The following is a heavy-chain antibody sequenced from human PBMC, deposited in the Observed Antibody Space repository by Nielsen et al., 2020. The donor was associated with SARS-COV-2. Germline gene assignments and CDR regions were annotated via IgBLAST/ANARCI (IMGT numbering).Heavy chain of an antibody. V-gene: IGHV1-18*01. CDR1: GYTFTSYG. D-gene: IGHD3-16*02. Sequence: ASVKVSCKASGYTFTSYGISWVRQAPGQGLEWMGWISAYNGNTNYAQKLQGRVTMTTDTSTSTAYMELRSLRSEDTAVYYCARGRGSYRLSPGWIWDYYGMDVWGQGTTVTVSS. J-gene: IGHJ6*02. CDR2: ISAYNGNT. CDR3: ARGRGSYRLSPGWIWDYYGMDV.